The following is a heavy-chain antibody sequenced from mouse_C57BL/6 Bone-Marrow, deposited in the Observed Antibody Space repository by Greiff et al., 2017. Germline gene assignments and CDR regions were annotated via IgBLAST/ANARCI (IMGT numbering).Heavy chain of an antibody. CDR1: GYTFTDYE. V-gene: IGHV1-15*01. CDR3: AREGGTGWYFDV. D-gene: IGHD4-1*01. Sequence: VQLQQSGAELVRPGASVTLSCKASGYTFTDYEMHWVKQTPVHGLEWIGAIDPETGGTAYNQKFKGKATLTVDTSSSTAYMELHSLTSEDSAVYFCAREGGTGWYFDVWGTGTTVTVSS. J-gene: IGHJ1*03. CDR2: IDPETGGT.